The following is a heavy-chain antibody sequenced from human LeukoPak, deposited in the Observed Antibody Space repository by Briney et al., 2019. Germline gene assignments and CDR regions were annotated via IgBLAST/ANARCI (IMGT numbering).Heavy chain of an antibody. CDR1: GYTLTELS. D-gene: IGHD2-21*02. J-gene: IGHJ4*02. Sequence: ASVKVSCKVSGYTLTELSMHWVRQAPGKGLEWMGGFDPEDGETIYAQKFQGRVTMTEDTSTDTAYMELSSLRSEDTAVYYCATFGLAYCGGDCYSVWGQGTLVTVSS. CDR2: FDPEDGET. V-gene: IGHV1-24*01. CDR3: ATFGLAYCGGDCYSV.